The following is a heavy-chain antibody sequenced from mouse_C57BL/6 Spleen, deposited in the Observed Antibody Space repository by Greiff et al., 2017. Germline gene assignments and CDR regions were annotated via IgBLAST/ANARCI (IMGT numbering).Heavy chain of an antibody. J-gene: IGHJ4*01. CDR1: GYTFTDDE. D-gene: IGHD3-3*01. V-gene: IGHV1-15*01. CDR2: IDPETGGT. CDR3: TRGLAMDY. Sequence: QVQLKQSGAELVRPGASVTLSCKASGYTFTDDEMHWVKQTPVHGLEWIGAIDPETGGTAYNQKFQGKAILTADKSSSTAYMELRSLTSEDSAVYYCTRGLAMDYWGQGTSVTVSS.